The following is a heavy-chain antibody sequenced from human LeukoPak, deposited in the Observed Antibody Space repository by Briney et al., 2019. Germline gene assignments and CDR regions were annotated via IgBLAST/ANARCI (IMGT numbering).Heavy chain of an antibody. CDR1: GFTFSTYT. Sequence: GGSLRLSCAASGFTFSTYTMNWVRQAPGKGLEWVSSISFDSTYIYYADSLEGRFTISRDNAKTSVYLQMNSLRPDDTAVYYCARTLVEVPGHSDLFDFWGQGTLVTVSS. CDR3: ARTLVEVPGHSDLFDF. D-gene: IGHD2-2*01. CDR2: ISFDSTYI. V-gene: IGHV3-21*06. J-gene: IGHJ4*02.